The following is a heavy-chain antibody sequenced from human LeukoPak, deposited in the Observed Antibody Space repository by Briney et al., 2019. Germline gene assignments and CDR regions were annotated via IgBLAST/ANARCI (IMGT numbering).Heavy chain of an antibody. CDR1: GFTFSSHT. Sequence: GGSLRLSCAASGFTFSSHTMNWVRQAPGKGLEWVSSISSTSTSIYHADSVKGRFTISRDNTKNSLYLQMDSLRAENTAVYYCARGFRAFDFWAQGTMVTVSS. CDR3: ARGFRAFDF. CDR2: ISSTSTSI. J-gene: IGHJ3*01. V-gene: IGHV3-21*01.